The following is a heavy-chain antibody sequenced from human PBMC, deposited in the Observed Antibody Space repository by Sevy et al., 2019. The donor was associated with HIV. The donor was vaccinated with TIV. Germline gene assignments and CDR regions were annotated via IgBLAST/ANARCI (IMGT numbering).Heavy chain of an antibody. J-gene: IGHJ4*02. CDR1: GFTFSSYA. Sequence: GGSLRLSCAASGFTFSSYAMHWVRQAPGKGLEGVAVISYDGSNKYYADSVKGRFTISRDNSKNTLYLQMNSLRAEDTAVYYCARAYYYGSGSYPKGDYWGQGTLVTVSS. V-gene: IGHV3-30-3*01. CDR3: ARAYYYGSGSYPKGDY. D-gene: IGHD3-10*01. CDR2: ISYDGSNK.